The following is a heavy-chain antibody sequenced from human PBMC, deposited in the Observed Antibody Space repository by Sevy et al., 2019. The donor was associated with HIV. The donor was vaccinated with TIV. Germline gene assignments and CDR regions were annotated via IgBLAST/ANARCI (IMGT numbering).Heavy chain of an antibody. Sequence: ASVKVSCKASGGTFSSYAISWVRQAPGQGLEWMGGIIPIFGTTNYAQMFQGRVTITADESTSTAYMELSSLRSEDTAVYYCTRFGITIFGVVAKYGMDVWGQGTTVTVSS. CDR3: TRFGITIFGVVAKYGMDV. CDR1: GGTFSSYA. D-gene: IGHD3-3*01. CDR2: IIPIFGTT. V-gene: IGHV1-69*01. J-gene: IGHJ6*02.